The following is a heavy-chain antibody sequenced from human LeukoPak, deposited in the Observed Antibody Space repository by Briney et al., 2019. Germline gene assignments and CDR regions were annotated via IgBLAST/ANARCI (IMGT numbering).Heavy chain of an antibody. J-gene: IGHJ3*01. D-gene: IGHD3-22*01. CDR2: INWNSDRI. Sequence: GGALRLSCAASGFIFGDYGMYWVRQAPGKGLEWVSGINWNSDRIGYADSVKGRFTISRDNAKNSLYMQMNSVRAEDTALYYCARASYYYDTSGLGAFDVWGQGTTVIVSS. CDR3: ARASYYYDTSGLGAFDV. V-gene: IGHV3-9*01. CDR1: GFIFGDYG.